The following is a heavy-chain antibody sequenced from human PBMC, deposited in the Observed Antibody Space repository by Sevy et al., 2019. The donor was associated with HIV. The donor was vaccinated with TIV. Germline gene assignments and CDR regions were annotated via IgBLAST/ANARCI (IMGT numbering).Heavy chain of an antibody. D-gene: IGHD1-26*01. Sequence: PSETLSLTCTVSGGSITSLYWNWIRQPRGKGLEWIANIYYNGHINYNPSLKSRVTLSLDTSKNQFSLRLSSVTAADTAMYYCAGENAWGRGYSWGQGTLVTVSS. J-gene: IGHJ4*02. CDR2: IYYNGHI. CDR3: AGENAWGRGYS. V-gene: IGHV4-59*08. CDR1: GGSITSLY.